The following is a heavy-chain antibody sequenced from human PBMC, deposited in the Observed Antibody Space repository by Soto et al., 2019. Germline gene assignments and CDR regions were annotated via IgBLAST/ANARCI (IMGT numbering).Heavy chain of an antibody. CDR3: ARDGEYSGYDSHNYYYYYGMDV. D-gene: IGHD5-12*01. Sequence: PGGAPRLSFAASVFTFSCCCMPRGPPGPGQGGEGGGVIWYDGSNKYYADSVKGRFTISRDNSKNTLYLQMNSLRAEDTAVYYCARDGEYSGYDSHNYYYYYGMDVWGQGTTVTVSS. CDR1: VFTFSCCC. CDR2: IWYDGSNK. V-gene: IGHV3-33*01. J-gene: IGHJ6*02.